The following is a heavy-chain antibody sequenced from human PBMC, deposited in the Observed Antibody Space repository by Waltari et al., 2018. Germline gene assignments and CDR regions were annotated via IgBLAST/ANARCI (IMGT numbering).Heavy chain of an antibody. CDR2: INHSGST. D-gene: IGHD6-13*01. Sequence: QVQLQQWGAGLLKPSDTLSLTCAVYGGSFSGYYWSWIRQPPGKGLEWIGEINHSGSTNYNPSLKSRVTISVDTSKNQFSLKLSSVTAADTAVYYCARGGPNIAAAGILLFSNWGQGTLVTVSS. V-gene: IGHV4-34*01. J-gene: IGHJ4*02. CDR1: GGSFSGYY. CDR3: ARGGPNIAAAGILLFSN.